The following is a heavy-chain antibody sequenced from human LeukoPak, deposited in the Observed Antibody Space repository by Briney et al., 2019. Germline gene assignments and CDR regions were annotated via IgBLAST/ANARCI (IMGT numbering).Heavy chain of an antibody. CDR3: YCAVEDY. D-gene: IGHD2-15*01. CDR2: IKQDGSER. V-gene: IGHV3-7*01. Sequence: GGSLRLSCATSGFTFSRYWMTWARQAPGKGLEWVANIKQDGSERNYVGSVRGRFTISRDNAKNSLYLQMNSLRAEDTAVYYCYCAVEDYWGQGTLVTVSS. J-gene: IGHJ4*02. CDR1: GFTFSRYW.